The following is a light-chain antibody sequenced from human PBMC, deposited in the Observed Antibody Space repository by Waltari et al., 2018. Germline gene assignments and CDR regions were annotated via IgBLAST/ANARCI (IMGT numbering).Light chain of an antibody. CDR3: SSFAGRWI. CDR2: DVT. Sequence: SALTQPRSVSGSPGQSVTISCTGTTNDLGSYNYVSWYQQHPGKAPKLIILDVTKRPAGVPDRLSGAKSGNTASLTVSGLQAEDEADYYCSSFAGRWIFGGGTKLTVL. V-gene: IGLV2-11*01. CDR1: TNDLGSYNY. J-gene: IGLJ2*01.